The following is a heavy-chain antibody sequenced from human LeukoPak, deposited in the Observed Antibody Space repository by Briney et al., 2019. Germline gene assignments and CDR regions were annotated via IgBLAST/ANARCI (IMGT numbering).Heavy chain of an antibody. CDR2: IDWNGGST. J-gene: IGHJ4*02. Sequence: PGGSLRLSCAASGFTSSSYEMNWVRQAPGKGLEWVSGIDWNGGSTGYADSVKGRFTISRDNAKNSLYLQMNSLRAEDTALYYCARGTLKAAATDFDYWGQGTLVTVSS. CDR1: GFTSSSYE. V-gene: IGHV3-20*04. D-gene: IGHD6-13*01. CDR3: ARGTLKAAATDFDY.